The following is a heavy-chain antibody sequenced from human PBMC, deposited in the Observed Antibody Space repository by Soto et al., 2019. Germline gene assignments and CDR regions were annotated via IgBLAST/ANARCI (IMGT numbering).Heavy chain of an antibody. CDR1: GGSISSSSYY. J-gene: IGHJ4*02. D-gene: IGHD6-6*01. Sequence: SDTLSLTCTVSGGSISSSSYYWGWIRQPPGKGLEWIGSIYYSGSTYYNPSLKSRVTISVDTSKNQFSLKLSSVTAADTAVYYCARLRIAARPVLYGYWGQGTLVTVSS. V-gene: IGHV4-39*01. CDR3: ARLRIAARPVLYGY. CDR2: IYYSGST.